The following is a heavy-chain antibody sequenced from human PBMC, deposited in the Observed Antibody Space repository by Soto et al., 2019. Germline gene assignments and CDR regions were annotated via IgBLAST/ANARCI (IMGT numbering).Heavy chain of an antibody. CDR1: GFTFSSYA. D-gene: IGHD6-13*01. V-gene: IGHV3-23*01. Sequence: VQLLESGGGLVQPGGSLRLSCAASGFTFSSYAMSWVRQAPGKGLEWVSTISGSGGTTYYADSVTGRFTISRDNSKNTVYLQMNSLRAEDTAVYYCAKRYGSSWYYFDYWGQGTLVTVSS. J-gene: IGHJ4*02. CDR3: AKRYGSSWYYFDY. CDR2: ISGSGGTT.